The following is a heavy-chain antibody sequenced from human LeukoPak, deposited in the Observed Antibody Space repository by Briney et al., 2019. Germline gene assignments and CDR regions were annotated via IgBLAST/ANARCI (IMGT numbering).Heavy chain of an antibody. Sequence: GGSLRLSCAASGFTFSSYYMHWVRQAPGKGLVWVSRINSDGSTTSYADSVKGRFSISRFNAKETLYLQMNGLRVEDTAVYYCARGTDDIDIWGQGTLVTVSS. CDR2: INSDGSTT. J-gene: IGHJ3*02. CDR1: GFTFSSYY. CDR3: ARGTDDIDI. V-gene: IGHV3-74*01. D-gene: IGHD3-9*01.